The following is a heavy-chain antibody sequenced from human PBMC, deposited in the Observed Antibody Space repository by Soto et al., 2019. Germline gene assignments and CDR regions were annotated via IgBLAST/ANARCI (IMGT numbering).Heavy chain of an antibody. Sequence: PSETLSLTCAVSGGSISSGGYSWSWIRQPPGKGLEWIGYIYHSGNTYYNPSLKSRVTISVDRSKNQFSLKLSSVTAADTAVYYCARAGVVVAATPGARPNWFYPWGQGTLVTVSS. V-gene: IGHV4-30-2*01. CDR2: IYHSGNT. D-gene: IGHD2-15*01. CDR1: GGSISSGGYS. CDR3: ARAGVVVAATPGARPNWFYP. J-gene: IGHJ5*02.